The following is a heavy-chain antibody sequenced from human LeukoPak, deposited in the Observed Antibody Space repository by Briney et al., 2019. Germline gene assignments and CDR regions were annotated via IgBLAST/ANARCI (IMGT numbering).Heavy chain of an antibody. Sequence: GRSLRLSCAASGFTFSSYAMHWVRQAPGKGLEWVAVISYDGSNKYYADSVKGRFTISRDNSKNTLYLQMNSLRAEDTAVYYCATLPGAAAGTPGLGALYYFDYWGQGTLVTVSS. CDR3: ATLPGAAAGTPGLGALYYFDY. D-gene: IGHD6-13*01. CDR1: GFTFSSYA. V-gene: IGHV3-30-3*01. J-gene: IGHJ4*02. CDR2: ISYDGSNK.